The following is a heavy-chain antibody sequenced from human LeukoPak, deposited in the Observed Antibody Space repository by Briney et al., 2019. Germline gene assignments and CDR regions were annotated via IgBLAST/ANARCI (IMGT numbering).Heavy chain of an antibody. V-gene: IGHV5-10-1*01. Sequence: GESLKISCKASGYSLGSYWISWVRQMTGKGLEYMGRIDPSDSYTNFSPSFQGHVTISADKSISTAYLQWSSLKASDTAMYYCARSVSYGSGSYSLYWGQGTLVTVSS. CDR2: IDPSDSYT. CDR3: ARSVSYGSGSYSLY. J-gene: IGHJ4*02. D-gene: IGHD3-10*01. CDR1: GYSLGSYW.